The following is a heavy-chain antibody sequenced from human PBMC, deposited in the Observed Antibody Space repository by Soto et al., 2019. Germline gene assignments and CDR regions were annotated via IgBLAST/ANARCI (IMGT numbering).Heavy chain of an antibody. CDR1: DYTLSSYY. CDR3: ARDQLVVVTATRGPNWFDP. Sequence: ASVQVTCKQSDYTLSSYYRRWVRQAHSPGLEWMGITNPSGGSTSYAQKFQGRVTMTRDTSTSTVYMELSSLRSEDTAVYYCARDQLVVVTATRGPNWFDPRGQGTRVTVSS. CDR2: TNPSGGST. V-gene: IGHV1-46*01. D-gene: IGHD2-21*02. J-gene: IGHJ5*02.